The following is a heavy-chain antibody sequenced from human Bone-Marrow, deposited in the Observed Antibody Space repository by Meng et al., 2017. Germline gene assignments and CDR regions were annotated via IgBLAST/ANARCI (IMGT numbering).Heavy chain of an antibody. V-gene: IGHV3-30*04. CDR3: ARVGDYYYYGMDV. Sequence: GESLKISCAASGFTFSSYAMHWVRQAPGKGLEWVAVISYDGSNKYYADSVKGRFTISRDNSKNTLYLQMNSLRAEDTAVYYCARVGDYYYYGMDVWGQGTTVTVSS. D-gene: IGHD2-15*01. J-gene: IGHJ6*02. CDR1: GFTFSSYA. CDR2: ISYDGSNK.